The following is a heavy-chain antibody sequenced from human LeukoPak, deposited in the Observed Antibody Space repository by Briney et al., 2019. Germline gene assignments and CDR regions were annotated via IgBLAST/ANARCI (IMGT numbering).Heavy chain of an antibody. V-gene: IGHV4-34*01. J-gene: IGHJ4*02. CDR2: INHSGST. Sequence: PSETLSLTCAVYGGSFSGYCWSWIRQPPGKGLEWIGEINHSGSTNYNPSLKSRVTISVDTSKNQFSLKLSSVTAADTAVYYCARGLTFVLLWFGEKGAFDYWGQGTLVTVSS. CDR1: GGSFSGYC. D-gene: IGHD3-10*01. CDR3: ARGLTFVLLWFGEKGAFDY.